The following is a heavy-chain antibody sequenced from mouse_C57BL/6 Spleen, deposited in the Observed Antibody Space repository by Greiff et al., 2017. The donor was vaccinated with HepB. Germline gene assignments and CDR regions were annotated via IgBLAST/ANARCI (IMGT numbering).Heavy chain of an antibody. D-gene: IGHD1-1*01. V-gene: IGHV1-61*01. J-gene: IGHJ4*01. CDR2: IYPSDSET. CDR1: GYTFTSYW. CDR3: ARGNYSMDY. Sequence: QVQLQQPGAELVRPGSSVKLSCKASGYTFTSYWMDWVKQRPGQGLEWIGNIYPSDSETHYNQKFKDKATLTVDKSSSTAYMQLSSLTSEDSAVYYYARGNYSMDYWGQGTSVTVSS.